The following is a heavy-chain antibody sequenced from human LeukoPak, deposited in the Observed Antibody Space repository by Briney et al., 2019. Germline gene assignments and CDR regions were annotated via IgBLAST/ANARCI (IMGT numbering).Heavy chain of an antibody. CDR1: VVSFSGYY. CDR2: INYSGST. Sequence: SETLSLTCAVYVVSFSGYYWSWIRQPPGKGLEWIGEINYSGSTNYNPSLLSRVTISADTSKNQFSLKLSSVTAADTAVYYCARRAEYSSPFYYYYYMDVWAKGTTVTVPS. J-gene: IGHJ6*03. V-gene: IGHV4-34*01. D-gene: IGHD6-6*01. CDR3: ARRAEYSSPFYYYYYMDV.